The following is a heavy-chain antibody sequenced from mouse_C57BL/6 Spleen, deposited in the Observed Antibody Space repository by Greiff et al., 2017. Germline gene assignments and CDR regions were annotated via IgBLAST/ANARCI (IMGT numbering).Heavy chain of an antibody. J-gene: IGHJ2*01. CDR2: IDPETGGT. V-gene: IGHV1-15*01. D-gene: IGHD2-2*01. Sequence: VQLQQSGAELVRPGASVTLSCKASGYTFTDYEMHWVKQTPVHGLEWIGAIDPETGGTAYNQKFKGKAILTADKSSSTAYMELRSLTSEDSAVYYCTRRDGYDNFDYWGQGTTLTVSS. CDR1: GYTFTDYE. CDR3: TRRDGYDNFDY.